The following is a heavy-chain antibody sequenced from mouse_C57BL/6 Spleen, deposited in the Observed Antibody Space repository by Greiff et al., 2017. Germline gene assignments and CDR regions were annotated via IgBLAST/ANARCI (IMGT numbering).Heavy chain of an antibody. J-gene: IGHJ2*01. CDR3: AKNYVAY. D-gene: IGHD1-1*02. V-gene: IGHV1-72*01. CDR1: GYTFTSYW. Sequence: VQLQQPGAELVQPGASVKLSCKASGYTFTSYWMHWVKQRPGRGLEWIGRIDPNSGGTKYNEKFKSKATLTVDKPTVTADIQLSSLTSEDSAVYYWAKNYVAYWGQGTTLTVSS. CDR2: IDPNSGGT.